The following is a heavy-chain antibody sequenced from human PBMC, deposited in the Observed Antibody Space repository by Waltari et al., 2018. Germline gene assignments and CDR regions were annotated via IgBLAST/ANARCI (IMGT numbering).Heavy chain of an antibody. CDR1: GFTFSSYA. CDR3: AKDLVDSSGYYYEGSRCQFDY. D-gene: IGHD3-22*01. J-gene: IGHJ4*02. Sequence: EVQLVESGGGLVQPGGSLRLSCAASGFTFSSYAMSWVRQAPGKGLEWVSAISGSGGSTYYADSVKGRFTISRDNSKNTLYLQMNSLRAEDTAVYYCAKDLVDSSGYYYEGSRCQFDYWGQGTLVTVSS. V-gene: IGHV3-23*04. CDR2: ISGSGGST.